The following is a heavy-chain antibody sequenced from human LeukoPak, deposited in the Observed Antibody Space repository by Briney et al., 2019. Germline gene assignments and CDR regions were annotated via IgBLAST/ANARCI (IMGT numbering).Heavy chain of an antibody. V-gene: IGHV4-4*02. Sequence: SETLSLTCTVSGDSINSRTGWWSWVRQPPGTGLEWIGEIFETGSTYYNPSLKSRVTRSVDKYKSQFSLRMTFVTAADTAIYYCANIDWRVVAGLDYWGQGKLVTVSS. CDR1: GDSINSRTGW. D-gene: IGHD6-19*01. CDR2: IFETGST. J-gene: IGHJ4*02. CDR3: ANIDWRVVAGLDY.